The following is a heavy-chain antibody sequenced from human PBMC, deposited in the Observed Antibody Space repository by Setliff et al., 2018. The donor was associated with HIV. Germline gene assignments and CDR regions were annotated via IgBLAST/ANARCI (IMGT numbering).Heavy chain of an antibody. D-gene: IGHD4-17*01. CDR3: ARSTTAD. V-gene: IGHV1-2*02. CDR2: IYPNTGGT. CDR1: GYTFSTNA. Sequence: ASVKVSCKAFGYTFSTNAIHWVRQAPGQGLEWMGWIYPNTGGTNYAQKFQGRVTMTRDTSISTAYMELSRLRSDDTAVYYCARSTTADWGQGTLVTVSS. J-gene: IGHJ4*02.